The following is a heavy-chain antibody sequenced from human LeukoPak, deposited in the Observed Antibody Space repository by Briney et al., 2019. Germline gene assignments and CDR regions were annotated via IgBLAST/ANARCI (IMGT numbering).Heavy chain of an antibody. D-gene: IGHD3-9*01. Sequence: PGGSLRLSCAASRFTFSNYAMHWVRQVPGKGLEWVTIISSDGMKNYYVDSVKGRFTISRDNSKNTVFLQMDSLRPEDTAVYYCAKGSPSFDWLGALDLWGQGTRVTVSS. CDR1: RFTFSNYA. V-gene: IGHV3-30*18. CDR2: ISSDGMKN. CDR3: AKGSPSFDWLGALDL. J-gene: IGHJ3*01.